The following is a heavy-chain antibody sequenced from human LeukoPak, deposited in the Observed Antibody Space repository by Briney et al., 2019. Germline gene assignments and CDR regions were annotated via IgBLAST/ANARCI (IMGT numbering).Heavy chain of an antibody. Sequence: PSETLSLTCTVSGGSISTYYWSWIRQSPGKGLEWIVDISASGGTNYNPSLESRVTVSIDSSKNQFSLKLSSVTAADTAVFYCARSPHNSAWYEKWFDPWGQGTLVTVSS. CDR1: GGSISTYY. J-gene: IGHJ5*02. V-gene: IGHV4-4*08. CDR2: ISASGGT. CDR3: ARSPHNSAWYEKWFDP. D-gene: IGHD6-19*01.